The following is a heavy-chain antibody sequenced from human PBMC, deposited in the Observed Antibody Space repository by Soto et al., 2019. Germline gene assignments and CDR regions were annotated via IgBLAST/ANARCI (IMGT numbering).Heavy chain of an antibody. CDR1: GYTFTSYA. J-gene: IGHJ6*02. V-gene: IGHV1-3*01. Sequence: ASVKVSCKASGYTFTSYAMHWVRQAPGQRIEWKGWINAGNGNTKYSQKFQGRVTITRDTSASTAYMELNSLRAEDTAVYYCAKDPHVWFGELWDYYYYGMDVWGQGTTVTVSS. D-gene: IGHD3-10*01. CDR2: INAGNGNT. CDR3: AKDPHVWFGELWDYYYYGMDV.